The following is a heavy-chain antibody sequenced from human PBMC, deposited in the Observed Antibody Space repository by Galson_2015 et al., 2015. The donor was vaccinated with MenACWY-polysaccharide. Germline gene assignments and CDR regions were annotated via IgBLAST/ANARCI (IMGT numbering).Heavy chain of an antibody. J-gene: IGHJ6*03. CDR1: GGTFSNYA. CDR3: ARGYYGPGNYQYYYYYYMDV. V-gene: IGHV1-69*06. CDR2: IIPIFGTP. D-gene: IGHD3-10*01. Sequence: SVKVSCKASGGTFSNYAISWVRQAPGQGLEWMGGIIPIFGTPNYAQKFQGRVTITADKSTTTAYMELSSLRSEDTAVYYCARGYYGPGNYQYYYYYYMDVWGKGTTVTVSS.